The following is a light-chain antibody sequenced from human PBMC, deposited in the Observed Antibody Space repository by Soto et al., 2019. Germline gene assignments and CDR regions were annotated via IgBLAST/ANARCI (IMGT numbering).Light chain of an antibody. J-gene: IGKJ1*01. Sequence: EIVMTQSPATLSVSPGERATLSCRASQSVSSNLAWYHQKPGQAPRLLIYGASTTATGIPARFSGSGSGTEFTLPIGSLQSEDFALYYCQQYNNWPHTFGQGTKVEIK. CDR1: QSVSSN. V-gene: IGKV3-15*01. CDR2: GAS. CDR3: QQYNNWPHT.